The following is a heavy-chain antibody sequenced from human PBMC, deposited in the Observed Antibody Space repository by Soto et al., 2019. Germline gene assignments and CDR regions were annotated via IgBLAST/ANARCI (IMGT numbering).Heavy chain of an antibody. CDR1: GGSFSGYY. V-gene: IGHV4-34*01. Sequence: SETLSLTCAVYGGSFSGYYWSWIRQPPGKGLEWIGEINHSGSTNYNPSLKSRVTISVDTSKNQFSLKLGSVTAADTAVYYCAREGCSGGSCYYYYMDVWGKGTTVTVSS. CDR3: AREGCSGGSCYYYYMDV. CDR2: INHSGST. J-gene: IGHJ6*03. D-gene: IGHD2-15*01.